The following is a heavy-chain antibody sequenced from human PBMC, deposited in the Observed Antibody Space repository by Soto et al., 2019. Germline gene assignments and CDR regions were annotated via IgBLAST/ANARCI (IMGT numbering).Heavy chain of an antibody. Sequence: SETLSLTCTVSGGSISSSSYYWGWIRQPPGKGLEWIGSIYYSGSTYYNPSLKSRVTISVDTSKNQFSLKLSSVTAADTAVYYCARPNCSGGSCYMSWFDPWGQGTLVTVSS. J-gene: IGHJ5*02. V-gene: IGHV4-39*01. CDR1: GGSISSSSYY. CDR2: IYYSGST. CDR3: ARPNCSGGSCYMSWFDP. D-gene: IGHD2-15*01.